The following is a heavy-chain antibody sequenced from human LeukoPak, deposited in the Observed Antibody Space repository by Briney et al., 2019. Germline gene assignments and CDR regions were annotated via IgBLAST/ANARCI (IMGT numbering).Heavy chain of an antibody. Sequence: GASVKVSCKASGGTFSSYAISWVRQAPGQGLEWMGEIIPIFGTANYAQKFQGRVTITTDESTSTAYMELSSLRSEDTAVYYCARGQVKFNYYYYYMDVWGKGTTVTVSS. J-gene: IGHJ6*03. CDR3: ARGQVKFNYYYYYMDV. CDR2: IIPIFGTA. V-gene: IGHV1-69*05. D-gene: IGHD4-23*01. CDR1: GGTFSSYA.